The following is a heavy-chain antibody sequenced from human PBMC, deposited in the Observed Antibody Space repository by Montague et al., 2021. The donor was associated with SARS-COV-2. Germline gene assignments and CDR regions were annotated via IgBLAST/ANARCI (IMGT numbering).Heavy chain of an antibody. D-gene: IGHD2-2*01. CDR3: TREVLAAMRPWFDP. J-gene: IGHJ5*02. V-gene: IGHV4-61*02. Sequence: TLSLTCTVPGDSVSGGPYYWTWIRQPAGKGLEWIGRIFTRGSTLYNPSLKSRVTISLDPSKNQFSLTLSSVTAADTAVYYCTREVLAAMRPWFDPWGQGTLVTVSS. CDR2: IFTRGST. CDR1: GDSVSGGPYY.